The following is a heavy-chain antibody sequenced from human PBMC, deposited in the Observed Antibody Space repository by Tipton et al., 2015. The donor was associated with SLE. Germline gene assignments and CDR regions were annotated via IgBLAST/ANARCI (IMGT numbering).Heavy chain of an antibody. Sequence: TLSLTCTVSGGSISSSSYYWGWIRQPPGKGLEWIGSIYYSGSTNYNPSLKSRVTISVDTSKNQFSLKLSSVTAADTAVYYCARVLGVVKSYYMDVWGKGTTVTVSS. D-gene: IGHD3-3*01. CDR2: IYYSGST. V-gene: IGHV4-39*07. CDR3: ARVLGVVKSYYMDV. CDR1: GGSISSSSYY. J-gene: IGHJ6*03.